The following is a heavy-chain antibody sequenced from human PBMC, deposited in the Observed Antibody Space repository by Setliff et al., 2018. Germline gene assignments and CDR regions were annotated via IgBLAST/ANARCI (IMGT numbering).Heavy chain of an antibody. Sequence: PGGSLRLSCAASGFTFSSYAMNWVRQAPGKGLEWVSAISGSGGSTYYADSVKGRFTISRDNSKNTLYLQMNSLRAEDTAVYYCARAYYGTVNGYSSYYGLDVWGQGTTVTVSS. V-gene: IGHV3-23*01. J-gene: IGHJ6*02. CDR3: ARAYYGTVNGYSSYYGLDV. CDR2: ISGSGGST. CDR1: GFTFSSYA. D-gene: IGHD3-9*01.